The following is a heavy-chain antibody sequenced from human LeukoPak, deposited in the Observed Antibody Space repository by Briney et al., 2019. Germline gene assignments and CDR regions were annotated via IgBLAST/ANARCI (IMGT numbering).Heavy chain of an antibody. V-gene: IGHV3-23*01. CDR1: GFTFASYG. J-gene: IGHJ1*01. Sequence: GGSLRLSCAASGFTFASYGMSWVRQAPGKGLEWVSFITTNGGRTSYADSVEGRFTISRDNPRNTLYMQMHSLRDEDTAVYYCAIMHGYYDGTGYWVQWGQGTLVTVSS. CDR3: AIMHGYYDGTGYWVQ. D-gene: IGHD3-22*01. CDR2: ITTNGGRT.